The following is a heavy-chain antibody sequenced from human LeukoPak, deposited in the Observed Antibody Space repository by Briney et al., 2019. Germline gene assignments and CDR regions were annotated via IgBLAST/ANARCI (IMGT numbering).Heavy chain of an antibody. CDR2: MNPDGSAI. Sequence: GGSLRLSCTASGFSFTGSWMSWVRQPPGKGLEWLADMNPDGSAIVYVDSVKGRFTVSRNNAKNSLYLQMDGLRAEDTAVYYCARDPLNGALDIWGQGTLVTVSS. CDR3: ARDPLNGALDI. CDR1: GFSFTGSW. V-gene: IGHV3-7*01. J-gene: IGHJ3*02.